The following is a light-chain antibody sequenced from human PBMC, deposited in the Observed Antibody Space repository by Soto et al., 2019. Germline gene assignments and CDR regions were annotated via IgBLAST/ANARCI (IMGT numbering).Light chain of an antibody. J-gene: IGKJ1*01. V-gene: IGKV1-8*01. Sequence: AFRMTQSPSSLSASTGDRVTITCRASQGISSYLAWYQQQPGKAPKLLIYAASTLQSGVPSRFSGSGSGTDFTLTISCLQSEDFATYYCQQYYSYPLTSGQGTKEEIK. CDR3: QQYYSYPLT. CDR2: AAS. CDR1: QGISSY.